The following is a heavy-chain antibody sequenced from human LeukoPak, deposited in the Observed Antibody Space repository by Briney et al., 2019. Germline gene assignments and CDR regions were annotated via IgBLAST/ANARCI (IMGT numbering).Heavy chain of an antibody. D-gene: IGHD3-22*01. CDR2: IIPIFGTA. J-gene: IGHJ5*02. Sequence: ASVKVSCKASGYTFTSYGISWVRQAPGQGLEWMGGIIPIFGTANYAQKFQGRVTITADESTSTAYMELSSLRSEDTAVYYCAREDYDSSGYYYSNWFDPWGQGTLVTVSS. CDR3: AREDYDSSGYYYSNWFDP. V-gene: IGHV1-69*13. CDR1: GYTFTSYG.